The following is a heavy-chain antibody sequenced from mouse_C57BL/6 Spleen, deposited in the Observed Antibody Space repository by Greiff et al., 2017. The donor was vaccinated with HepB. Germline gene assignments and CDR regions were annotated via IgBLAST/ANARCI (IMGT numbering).Heavy chain of an antibody. Sequence: VQLQQPGAELVRPGTSVKLSCKASGYTFTSYWMHWVKQRPGQGLEWIGVIDPSDSYTNYNQKFKGKATLTVDTSSSTAYMQLSSLTSEDSAVYYCARRNYDYVYFDVWGTGTTVTVSS. J-gene: IGHJ1*03. CDR2: IDPSDSYT. CDR1: GYTFTSYW. CDR3: ARRNYDYVYFDV. V-gene: IGHV1-59*01. D-gene: IGHD2-4*01.